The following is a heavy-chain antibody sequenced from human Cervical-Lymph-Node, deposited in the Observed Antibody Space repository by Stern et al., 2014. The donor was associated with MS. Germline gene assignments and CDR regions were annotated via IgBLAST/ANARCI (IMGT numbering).Heavy chain of an antibody. V-gene: IGHV4-59*01. CDR2: IYYSGST. J-gene: IGHJ4*02. CDR1: GGSISSYY. D-gene: IGHD6-6*01. Sequence: QVQLQESGPGLVKPSETLSLTCTVSGGSISSYYWSWIRQPPGKGLEWIGYIYYSGSTYYTPSLKSRVTISVDTSKNQFSLKLTSVTAADTAVYYCARGGSSSPPFDYWGQGTLVTVSS. CDR3: ARGGSSSPPFDY.